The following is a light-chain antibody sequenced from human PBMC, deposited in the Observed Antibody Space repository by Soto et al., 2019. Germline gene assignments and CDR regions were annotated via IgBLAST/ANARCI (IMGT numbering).Light chain of an antibody. V-gene: IGKV1-39*01. CDR2: AAS. CDR1: QSISTY. Sequence: DIQMTQSPSSLSASVGDRVTITCRASQSISTYLHWYQQKTGKAPKLLIYAASSLQRGVPSRFAGSGSETDFTLTISSLHPEDFATYYCQQSYNARWTFGQGTTVEVK. J-gene: IGKJ1*01. CDR3: QQSYNARWT.